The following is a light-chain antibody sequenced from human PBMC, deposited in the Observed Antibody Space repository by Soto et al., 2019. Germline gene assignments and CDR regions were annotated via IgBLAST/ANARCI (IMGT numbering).Light chain of an antibody. Sequence: EIVLPQSPATLSLSPGERATLSCRASQSVSSYLAWYQQKPGQAPRPLIYDASNRATGIPARFSGSGSGTDFTLTISNLEPEDFGVYYCQQRSNWPWTFGQGTQVEIK. CDR3: QQRSNWPWT. CDR2: DAS. CDR1: QSVSSY. J-gene: IGKJ1*01. V-gene: IGKV3-11*01.